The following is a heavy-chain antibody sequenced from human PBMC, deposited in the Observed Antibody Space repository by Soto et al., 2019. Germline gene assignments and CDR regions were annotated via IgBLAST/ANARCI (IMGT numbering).Heavy chain of an antibody. CDR1: GFTVSSNY. D-gene: IGHD5-18*01. CDR2: IYSGGST. V-gene: IGHV3-53*01. Sequence: GGSLRLSCAASGFTVSSNYMSWVRQAPGKGLEWVSVIYSGGSTYYADSVKGRFTISRDNSKNTLYLQMNSLRAEDTAVYYCARVGDTYYYYGMDVWGQRTTVTVSS. J-gene: IGHJ6*02. CDR3: ARVGDTYYYYGMDV.